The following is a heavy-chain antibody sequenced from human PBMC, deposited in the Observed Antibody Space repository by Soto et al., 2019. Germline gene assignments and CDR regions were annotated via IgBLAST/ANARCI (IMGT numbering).Heavy chain of an antibody. CDR3: ARVPDSSLGTMDV. CDR2: IYPGDSDI. D-gene: IGHD6-19*01. CDR1: GYSFTTYW. Sequence: GESLKISCKGSGYSFTTYWIGWVRQMPGKGLEWMGIIYPGDSDIRYSPSFQGQVTMSADPSTNTAYLEWSSLKAADSAMYYCARVPDSSLGTMDVWGQGTTVTVSS. V-gene: IGHV5-51*01. J-gene: IGHJ6*02.